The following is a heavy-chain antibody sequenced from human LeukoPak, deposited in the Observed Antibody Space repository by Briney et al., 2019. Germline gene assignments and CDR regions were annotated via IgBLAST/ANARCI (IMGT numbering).Heavy chain of an antibody. V-gene: IGHV4-34*01. D-gene: IGHD3-9*01. CDR2: INHSGST. CDR1: GGSFSGYY. CDR3: ASRSALTGYPYYYYGMDV. J-gene: IGHJ6*04. Sequence: SETLSLTCAVYGGSFSGYYWSWIRQPPGKGLEWIGEINHSGSTNYNPSLKSRVTISVDTSKNQFSLKLSSVTAADTAVYYCASRSALTGYPYYYYGMDVWGKGTTVTVSS.